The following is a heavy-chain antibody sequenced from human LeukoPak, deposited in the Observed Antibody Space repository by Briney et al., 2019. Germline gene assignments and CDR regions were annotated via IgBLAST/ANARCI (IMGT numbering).Heavy chain of an antibody. CDR3: AKGLGFWSGYYTPFDY. CDR2: ITASGGST. CDR1: GFTFSSYA. V-gene: IGHV3-23*01. J-gene: IGHJ4*02. Sequence: GGSLRLSCAASGFTFSSYAKSWVRQTPGKGLEWVSGITASGGSTYHADSVKGRFTISRDNSINTLNLQMNNLRAEDTAIYYCAKGLGFWSGYYTPFDYWGQGSSVTVSS. D-gene: IGHD3-3*01.